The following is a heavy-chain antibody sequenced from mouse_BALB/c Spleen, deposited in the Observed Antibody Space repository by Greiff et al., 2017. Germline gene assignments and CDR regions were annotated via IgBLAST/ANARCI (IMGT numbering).Heavy chain of an antibody. J-gene: IGHJ4*01. Sequence: EVMLVESGGGLVQPGGSLRLSCATSGFTFTDYYMSWVRQPPGKALEWLGFIRNKANGYTTEYSASVKGRFTISRDNSQSILYLQMNTLRAEDSATYYCARDNYDAMDYWGQGTSVTVSS. CDR2: IRNKANGYTT. D-gene: IGHD1-1*02. CDR1: GFTFTDYY. CDR3: ARDNYDAMDY. V-gene: IGHV7-3*02.